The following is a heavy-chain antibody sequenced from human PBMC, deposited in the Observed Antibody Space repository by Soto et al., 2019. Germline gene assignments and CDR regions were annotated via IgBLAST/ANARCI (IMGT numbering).Heavy chain of an antibody. D-gene: IGHD3-9*01. J-gene: IGHJ4*02. CDR2: ISGSGGST. CDR3: AKDFEYDILTGFFDY. CDR1: GFTFSSYA. V-gene: IGHV3-23*01. Sequence: PGGSLRLSCAASGFTFSSYAMSWVRQAPGKGLEWVSAISGSGGSTYYADSVKGRFTISRDNSKNTLYLQMNGLRAEDTAVYYCAKDFEYDILTGFFDYWGQGTLVTVSS.